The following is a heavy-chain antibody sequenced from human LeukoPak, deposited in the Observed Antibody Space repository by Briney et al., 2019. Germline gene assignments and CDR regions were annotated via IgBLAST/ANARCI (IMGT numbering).Heavy chain of an antibody. CDR3: ARSIVVVPAAPGYDY. Sequence: GESLKIFCKGSGYSFTSYWIGWVRQMPGKGLEWMGIIYPGDSDTRYSPSFQGQVTISADKSVSTAYLQWSSLKASDTAMYYCARSIVVVPAAPGYDYWGQGTLVTVSS. CDR1: GYSFTSYW. CDR2: IYPGDSDT. D-gene: IGHD2-2*01. J-gene: IGHJ4*02. V-gene: IGHV5-51*01.